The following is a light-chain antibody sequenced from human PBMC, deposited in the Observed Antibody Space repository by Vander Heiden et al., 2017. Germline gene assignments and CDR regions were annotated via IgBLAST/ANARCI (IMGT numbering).Light chain of an antibody. J-gene: IGLJ2*01. CDR3: AAWDDSLNGHVV. Sequence: SVLTQPPSASGTPGQRVTISCSGSSSNIGSNTVNWYQQLPGTAPNLLIYSNNQRPSGVPDRFSGSKSGTSASLAISGLQSEDEADYYCAAWDDSLNGHVVFGGGTKLTVL. V-gene: IGLV1-44*01. CDR2: SNN. CDR1: SSNIGSNT.